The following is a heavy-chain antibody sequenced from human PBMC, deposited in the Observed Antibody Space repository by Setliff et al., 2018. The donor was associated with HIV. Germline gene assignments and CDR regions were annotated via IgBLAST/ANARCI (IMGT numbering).Heavy chain of an antibody. CDR1: GGTFRSYV. CDR2: ISAYNGNT. J-gene: IGHJ3*02. CDR3: ARGYYNFWSGYYDSRFPNPIDAFDI. D-gene: IGHD3-3*01. V-gene: IGHV1-18*01. Sequence: ASVKVSCKASGGTFRSYVISWVRQAPGQGVEWMGWISAYNGNTNYAQKLQGRVTMTTDTSTSTAYMELRSLRSDDTAVYYCARGYYNFWSGYYDSRFPNPIDAFDIWGQGTMVTVSS.